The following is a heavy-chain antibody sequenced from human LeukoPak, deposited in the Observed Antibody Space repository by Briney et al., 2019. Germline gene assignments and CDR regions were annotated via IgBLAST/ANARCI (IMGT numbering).Heavy chain of an antibody. CDR3: AKDLPDYCSSTSCLSFDY. Sequence: GGSLRLSCAASGFTFSDYYMAWIRQAPGKGLEWVSYISRSIGTIHYADSVKGRFTISRDNAKNSLYLQMNSLRAEDTAVYYCAKDLPDYCSSTSCLSFDYWGQGTLVTVSS. CDR1: GFTFSDYY. CDR2: ISRSIGTI. V-gene: IGHV3-11*01. D-gene: IGHD2-2*01. J-gene: IGHJ4*02.